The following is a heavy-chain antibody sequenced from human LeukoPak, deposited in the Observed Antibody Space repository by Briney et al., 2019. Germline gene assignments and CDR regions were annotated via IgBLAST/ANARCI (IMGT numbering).Heavy chain of an antibody. V-gene: IGHV3-7*01. CDR3: ARESSVVRGVITDFDY. Sequence: GGSLRLSCAASGFTFSSYGMHWVRQAPGKGLEWVANIKADGSEKFYVDSVKGRFTNSRDNAKNSLYLQMNSLRAEDTAVYYCARESSVVRGVITDFDYWGQGTLVTVSS. CDR2: IKADGSEK. CDR1: GFTFSSYG. D-gene: IGHD3-10*01. J-gene: IGHJ4*02.